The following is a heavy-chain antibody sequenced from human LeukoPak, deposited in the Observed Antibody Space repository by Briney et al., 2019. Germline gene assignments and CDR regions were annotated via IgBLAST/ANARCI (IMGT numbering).Heavy chain of an antibody. CDR2: INHSGST. CDR1: GGSFSGYY. D-gene: IGHD2-2*01. Sequence: PSETLSLTCAVYGGSFSGYYWSWIRQPPGKGLEWIGEINHSGSTNYNPSLKSRVTISVDTSKNQFSLKLSSVTAADTAVYYCAGVYCSSTSCSSPNDYWGQGTLVTVSS. V-gene: IGHV4-34*01. J-gene: IGHJ4*02. CDR3: AGVYCSSTSCSSPNDY.